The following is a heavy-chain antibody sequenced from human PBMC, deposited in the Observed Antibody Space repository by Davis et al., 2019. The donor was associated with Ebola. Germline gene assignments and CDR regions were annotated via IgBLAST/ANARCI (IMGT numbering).Heavy chain of an antibody. V-gene: IGHV1-46*01. D-gene: IGHD1-1*01. J-gene: IGHJ4*02. CDR1: GYTFTSYG. CDR3: ARDRRDETGTLDY. CDR2: INPSGGST. Sequence: ASVKVSCKASGYTFTSYGISWVRQAPGQGLEWMGIINPSGGSTSYAQKFQGRVTMTRDTSTSTVYMELSSLRSEDTAVYYCARDRRDETGTLDYWGQGTLVTVSS.